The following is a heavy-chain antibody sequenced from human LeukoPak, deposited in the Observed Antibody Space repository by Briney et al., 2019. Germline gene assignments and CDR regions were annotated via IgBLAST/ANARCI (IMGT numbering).Heavy chain of an antibody. CDR3: ARGRVAVGQPLLVPFDY. J-gene: IGHJ4*02. V-gene: IGHV4-34*01. CDR1: GGSFSGYY. Sequence: SETLSLTCAVYGGSFSGYYWSWIRQPPGKGLEWIGEINHSGSTNYNPSLKSRVTISVDTSKNQFSLKLSSVTAADTAVYYCARGRVAVGQPLLVPFDYWGQGTLVTVSS. D-gene: IGHD2-15*01. CDR2: INHSGST.